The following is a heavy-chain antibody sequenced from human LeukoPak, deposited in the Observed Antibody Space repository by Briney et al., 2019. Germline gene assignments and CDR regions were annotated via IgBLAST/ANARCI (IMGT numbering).Heavy chain of an antibody. CDR3: AKDHTVRGVSDY. J-gene: IGHJ4*02. Sequence: GGSLRLSCAASGFTFSSYALSWVRQAPGKGLEWVSAISGSGGSTYYADSVKGRFTISRDNSKNTLYLQMNSLRAEDTAVYYCAKDHTVRGVSDYWGQGTLVTVSS. CDR2: ISGSGGST. CDR1: GFTFSSYA. D-gene: IGHD3-10*01. V-gene: IGHV3-23*01.